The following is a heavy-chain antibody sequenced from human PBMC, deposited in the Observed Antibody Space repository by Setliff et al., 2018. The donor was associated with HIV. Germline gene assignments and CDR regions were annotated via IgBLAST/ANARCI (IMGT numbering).Heavy chain of an antibody. J-gene: IGHJ4*02. CDR2: IYYNGFA. V-gene: IGHV4-59*11. Sequence: PSETLSLTCTVSGDSINGRWLSWIRQAPGKGLEWTGNIYYNGFANYNPSLKSRVTISVDTSKNQFSLRLSSVTAADTAVYYCARLHGDFYFDLWGQGTLVTAPQ. D-gene: IGHD4-17*01. CDR3: ARLHGDFYFDL. CDR1: GDSINGRW.